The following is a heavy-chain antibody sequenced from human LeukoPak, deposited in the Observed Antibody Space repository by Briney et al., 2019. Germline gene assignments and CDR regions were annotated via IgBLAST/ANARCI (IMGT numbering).Heavy chain of an antibody. CDR2: ISSSGSII. J-gene: IGHJ4*02. CDR3: GRAVARGANGY. V-gene: IGHV3-48*03. Sequence: PGGSLRLSCAASGFTFSSYEMNWVRQAPGKGLEWVSYISSSGSIIYYADSVKGRFTISRDNAKNSLYLQMNRLRAEDTAVYYCGRAVARGANGYWGQGTLVTVSS. D-gene: IGHD3-10*01. CDR1: GFTFSSYE.